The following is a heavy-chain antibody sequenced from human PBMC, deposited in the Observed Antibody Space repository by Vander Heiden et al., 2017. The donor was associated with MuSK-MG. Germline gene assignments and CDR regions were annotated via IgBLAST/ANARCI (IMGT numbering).Heavy chain of an antibody. CDR3: AKFGDSSGYPLRSDAFDI. J-gene: IGHJ3*02. CDR1: GFPFTNSP. CDR2: IGGGGAST. V-gene: IGHV3-23*04. Sequence: EVQLVESGGGLVPPGGSLSLPCAASGFPFTNSPRRGVGQDLGKGLEWVSTIGGGGASTYYADAVRGRFTISRDNSKNTLYLQMNSLRAEDTAVYYCAKFGDSSGYPLRSDAFDIWGQGTMVTVSS. D-gene: IGHD3-22*01.